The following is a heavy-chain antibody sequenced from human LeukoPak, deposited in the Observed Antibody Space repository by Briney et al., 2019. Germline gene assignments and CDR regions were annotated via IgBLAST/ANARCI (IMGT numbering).Heavy chain of an antibody. J-gene: IGHJ5*02. CDR1: GYTFTSYG. V-gene: IGHV1-18*01. Sequence: ASVKVSCKASGYTFTSYGISWVRQAPGQGHEWMGWISAYNGNTNYAQKLQGKVTMTTDTSTSTAYMDLRSLRSDDTAVYYCAKGSVVTRIWFDPWGQGTLVTVSS. D-gene: IGHD4-23*01. CDR2: ISAYNGNT. CDR3: AKGSVVTRIWFDP.